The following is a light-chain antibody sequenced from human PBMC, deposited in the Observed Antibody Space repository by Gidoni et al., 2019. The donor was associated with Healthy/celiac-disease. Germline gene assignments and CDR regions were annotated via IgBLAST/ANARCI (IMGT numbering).Light chain of an antibody. Sequence: EMVLTQSPGTLSLSPGERATLSCRASQSVSSSYLAWYQHQPGQAPRLLIYGASSRATGIPDRFSGSGSGTDFTLTISRLEPEDFAVYYCQQYGSSPPWTFGQGTKVEIK. J-gene: IGKJ1*01. CDR2: GAS. V-gene: IGKV3-20*01. CDR3: QQYGSSPPWT. CDR1: QSVSSSY.